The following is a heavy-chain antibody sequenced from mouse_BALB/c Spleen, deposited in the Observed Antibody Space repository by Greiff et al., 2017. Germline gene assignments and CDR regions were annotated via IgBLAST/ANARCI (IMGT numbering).Heavy chain of an antibody. CDR3: ARSYYGNYVFDY. J-gene: IGHJ2*01. Sequence: EVKLMESGGGLVQPGGSRKLSCAASGFTFSSFGMHWVRQAPEKGLEWVAYISSGSSTIYYADTVKGRFTISRDNPKNTLFLQMTSLRSEDTAMYYCARSYYGNYVFDYWGQGTTLTVSS. CDR1: GFTFSSFG. D-gene: IGHD2-10*01. CDR2: ISSGSSTI. V-gene: IGHV5-17*02.